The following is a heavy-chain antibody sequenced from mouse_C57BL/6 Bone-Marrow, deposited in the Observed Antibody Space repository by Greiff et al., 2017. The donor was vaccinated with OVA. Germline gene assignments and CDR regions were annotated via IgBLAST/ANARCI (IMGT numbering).Heavy chain of an antibody. D-gene: IGHD1-1*01. V-gene: IGHV1-54*01. CDR2: INPGSGGT. J-gene: IGHJ3*01. Sequence: QVHVKQSGAELVRPGTSVKVSCKASGYAFTNYLIEWVKQRPGQGLEWIGVINPGSGGTNYNEKFKGKATLTADKSSSTAYMQLSSLTSEDSAVYFCAREDYYYGRGFAYWGQGTLVTVSA. CDR1: GYAFTNYL. CDR3: AREDYYYGRGFAY.